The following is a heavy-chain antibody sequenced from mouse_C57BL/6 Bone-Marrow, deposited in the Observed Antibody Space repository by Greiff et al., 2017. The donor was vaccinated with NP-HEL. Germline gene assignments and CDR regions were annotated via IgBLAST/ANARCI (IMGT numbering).Heavy chain of an antibody. CDR1: GYTFTSYG. V-gene: IGHV1-81*01. D-gene: IGHD1-1*01. CDR3: ARSYYYGSSYDYAMDY. CDR2: IYPRSGNT. J-gene: IGHJ4*01. Sequence: VHLVESGAELARPGASVKLSCKASGYTFTSYGISWVKQRTGQGLEWIGEIYPRSGNTSSHEKFKGKATLTADKSSSTAYMELRSLTSEDSAVYFCARSYYYGSSYDYAMDYWCQGTSVTVSS.